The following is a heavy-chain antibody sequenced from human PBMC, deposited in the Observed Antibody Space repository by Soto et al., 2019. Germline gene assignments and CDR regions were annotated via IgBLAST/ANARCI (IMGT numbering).Heavy chain of an antibody. J-gene: IGHJ4*02. CDR2: IYSSGTT. CDR3: ARAGSPFHSDSTGYWGFDY. CDR1: GFTFGDHQ. Sequence: GGSLRLSCAASGFTFGDHQMNWVRQAPGRGLEWVSVIYSSGTTYYGDSVKGRFTISRDNSKNTLYLQMNSLRTEDTALYYCARAGSPFHSDSTGYWGFDYWGQGTLVTFSA. D-gene: IGHD3-9*01. V-gene: IGHV3-53*01.